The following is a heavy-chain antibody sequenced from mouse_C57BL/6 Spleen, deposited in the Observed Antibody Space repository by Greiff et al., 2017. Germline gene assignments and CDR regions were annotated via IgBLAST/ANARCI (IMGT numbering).Heavy chain of an antibody. V-gene: IGHV1-80*01. J-gene: IGHJ4*01. CDR1: GYAFSSYW. D-gene: IGHD1-1*01. CDR2: IYPGDGDT. CDR3: ARRGALTGSLYAMDY. Sequence: QVQLQQSGAELVKPGASVKISCKASGYAFSSYWMTWVKQRPGKGLEWIGQIYPGDGDTNYNGKFKGKATLTADKSSSTAYMQLSSLTSEDSAVYFCARRGALTGSLYAMDYWGQGTSVTVSS.